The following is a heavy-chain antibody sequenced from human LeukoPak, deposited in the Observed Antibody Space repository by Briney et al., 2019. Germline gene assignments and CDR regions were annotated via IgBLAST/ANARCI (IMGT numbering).Heavy chain of an antibody. CDR3: ARGKYDFWSGYYPNWFDP. CDR2: IYTSGST. V-gene: IGHV4-61*02. CDR1: GGSISSGSYY. Sequence: SETLSLTCTVSGGSISSGSYYRSWIRQPAGKGLEWIGRIYTSGSTNYNPSLKSRVTISVDTSKNQFSLKLSSVTAADTAVYYCARGKYDFWSGYYPNWFDPWGQGTLVTVSS. J-gene: IGHJ5*02. D-gene: IGHD3-3*01.